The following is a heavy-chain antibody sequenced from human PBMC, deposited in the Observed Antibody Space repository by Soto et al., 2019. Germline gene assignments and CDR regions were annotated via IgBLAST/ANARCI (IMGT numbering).Heavy chain of an antibody. Sequence: QITLKESGPTLVKPTQTLTLTCTFSGFSLSTSGVGVAWIRQPPGKALEWLALIYWDDDKRYRPSLESRLTSTRETAKKQVVLRVTNMDSVDTATYYCAYLPCSGGSCYWFSFSGMDVWGQGTTVTVSS. CDR1: GFSLSTSGVG. CDR3: AYLPCSGGSCYWFSFSGMDV. V-gene: IGHV2-5*02. D-gene: IGHD2-15*01. CDR2: IYWDDDK. J-gene: IGHJ6*02.